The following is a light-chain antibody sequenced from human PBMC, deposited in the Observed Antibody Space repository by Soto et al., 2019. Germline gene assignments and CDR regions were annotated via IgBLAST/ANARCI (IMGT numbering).Light chain of an antibody. CDR3: QQYNSWPIT. CDR1: QTINSD. J-gene: IGKJ5*01. CDR2: GAS. V-gene: IGKV3D-15*01. Sequence: EIVMTQSPATLSVSPGESATLSCRASQTINSDLAWYVQKPGQAPRRVIYGASTWGTDVPPRFTGSGSGTEFTLTLSGLQSEDFAVYYCQQYNSWPITFGQGTRL.